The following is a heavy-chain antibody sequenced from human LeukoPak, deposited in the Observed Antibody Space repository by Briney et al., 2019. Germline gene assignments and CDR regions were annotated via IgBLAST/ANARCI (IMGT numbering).Heavy chain of an antibody. J-gene: IGHJ6*03. Sequence: PGGSLRLSCAASGFTFSNYWMSWVRQAPGKGLEWVANIKQDRSEKYYVDSVKGRFTISRDNAKNTLYLQMNSLRAEDTAIYYCAKNGDRGAYCTGGTCYPYFYYYMDVWGKGTTVTI. CDR2: IKQDRSEK. CDR3: AKNGDRGAYCTGGTCYPYFYYYMDV. V-gene: IGHV3-7*03. CDR1: GFTFSNYW. D-gene: IGHD2-15*01.